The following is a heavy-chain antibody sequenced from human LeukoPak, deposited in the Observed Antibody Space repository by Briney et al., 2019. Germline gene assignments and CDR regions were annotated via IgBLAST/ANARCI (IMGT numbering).Heavy chain of an antibody. CDR3: ARVETGTTCFDY. Sequence: SETLSLTCTVSGGSISSGGYYWSRIRQHPGKGLEWIGYIYCSGNTYYNPSLKSRLIISVDTSKNQFSLKLSSLTAADTAVYYCARVETGTTCFDYWGQGTLVTVSS. J-gene: IGHJ4*02. D-gene: IGHD1-1*01. V-gene: IGHV4-31*03. CDR2: IYCSGNT. CDR1: GGSISSGGYY.